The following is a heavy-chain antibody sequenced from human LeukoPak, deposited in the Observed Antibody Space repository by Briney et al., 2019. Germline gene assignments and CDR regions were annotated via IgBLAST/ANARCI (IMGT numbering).Heavy chain of an antibody. Sequence: PSETLSLTCTVSGGSISSAGYHWSWIRQHPGKGLEWIGYIYYSGSTHYNPSLKSRVTISVDTSKNQFSLKLSSVTAADTAIYFCASAYDSGSLAQNWGQGTLVTVSS. J-gene: IGHJ4*02. CDR2: IYYSGST. D-gene: IGHD3-10*01. V-gene: IGHV4-31*03. CDR1: GGSISSAGYH. CDR3: ASAYDSGSLAQN.